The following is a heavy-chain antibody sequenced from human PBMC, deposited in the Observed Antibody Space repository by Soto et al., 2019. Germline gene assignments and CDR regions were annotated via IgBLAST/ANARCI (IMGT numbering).Heavy chain of an antibody. J-gene: IGHJ4*02. CDR1: GFTVSTKY. V-gene: IGHV3-23*01. D-gene: IGHD6-19*01. Sequence: GGSLRLSCAASGFTVSTKYMSWVRQAPGKGLDWVSSISDSGVSTYYADSVKGRFTISRDNSKNTLYLQMNSLRAEDTAVYYCAKMGVAVAGDYWGQGTLVTVSS. CDR2: ISDSGVST. CDR3: AKMGVAVAGDY.